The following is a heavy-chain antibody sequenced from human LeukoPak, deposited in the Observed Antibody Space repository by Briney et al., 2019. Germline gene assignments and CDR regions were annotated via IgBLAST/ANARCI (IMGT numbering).Heavy chain of an antibody. Sequence: PSETLSLTCTVSGGSLSSYYLSWIRQPPGKGLEGIGYIYYSGSTNYNPSLKSRVTISVDTSKNQFSLKLSSVPAADTAVYYCATRPLGAGDFDYWGQGTLVTVSS. V-gene: IGHV4-59*01. D-gene: IGHD6-19*01. CDR2: IYYSGST. J-gene: IGHJ4*02. CDR1: GGSLSSYY. CDR3: ATRPLGAGDFDY.